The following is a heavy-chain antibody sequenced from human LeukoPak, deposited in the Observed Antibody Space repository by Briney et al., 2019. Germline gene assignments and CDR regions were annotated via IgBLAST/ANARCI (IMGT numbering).Heavy chain of an antibody. CDR3: ARDPPLYGDYGDY. CDR1: GFTFSSYA. J-gene: IGHJ4*02. V-gene: IGHV3-30-3*01. CDR2: ISYDGSNK. D-gene: IGHD4-17*01. Sequence: PGGSLRLSCAASGFTFSSYAMHWVRQAPGKGLKWVAVISYDGSNKYYADSVKGRFTISRDNSKNTLYLQMNSLRAEDTAVYYCARDPPLYGDYGDYWGQGTLVTVSS.